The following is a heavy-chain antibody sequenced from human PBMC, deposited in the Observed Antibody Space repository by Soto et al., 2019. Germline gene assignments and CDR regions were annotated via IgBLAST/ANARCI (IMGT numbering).Heavy chain of an antibody. Sequence: SETLCLICTVSGGSSSSYGGSWIRQPPGKGLEWIGYIYYSGSTNYNPSLKSRVTISVDTSKNQFSLKLSSVTAADTAVYYCARGLYCSGGSCYFAYWGQGTLVPVSS. V-gene: IGHV4-59*12. CDR3: ARGLYCSGGSCYFAY. CDR1: GGSSSSYG. CDR2: IYYSGST. D-gene: IGHD2-15*01. J-gene: IGHJ4*02.